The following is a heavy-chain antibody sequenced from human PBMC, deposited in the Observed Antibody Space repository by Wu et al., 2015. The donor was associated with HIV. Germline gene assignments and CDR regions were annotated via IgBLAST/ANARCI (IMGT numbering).Heavy chain of an antibody. CDR2: INPYNGYT. V-gene: IGHV1-18*01. CDR1: GYNIWSYG. D-gene: IGHD5-12*01. Sequence: QVKLVQSGSEMKKPGASVKVSCKVSGYNIWSYGIGWVRQAPGQGLEWLGWINPYNGYTNYAQNLQGRITMTADTPTNTAYMELRSLRSDDTAVYYCARDSEWLRLRILDYWGQGTLVTVSS. CDR3: ARDSEWLRLRILDY. J-gene: IGHJ4*02.